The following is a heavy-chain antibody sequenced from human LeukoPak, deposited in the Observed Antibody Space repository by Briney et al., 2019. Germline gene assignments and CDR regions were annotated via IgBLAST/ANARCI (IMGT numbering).Heavy chain of an antibody. D-gene: IGHD4-17*01. J-gene: IGHJ5*02. V-gene: IGHV1-69*06. CDR2: IIPIFGTA. CDR1: GYTFTGYY. CDR3: ARDRTSLGTVTTFDP. Sequence: GASVKVSCKASGYTFTGYYMHWVRQAPGQGLEWMGGIIPIFGTANYAQKFQGRVTITADKSTSTAYMELSSLRSEDTAVYYCARDRTSLGTVTTFDPWGQGTLVTVSS.